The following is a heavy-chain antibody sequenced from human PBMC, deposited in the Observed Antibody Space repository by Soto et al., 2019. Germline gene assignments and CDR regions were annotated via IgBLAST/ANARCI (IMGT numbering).Heavy chain of an antibody. CDR3: ARGPDRGDF. CDR1: GFTFSTFS. CDR2: ISYDGSEK. J-gene: IGHJ4*02. Sequence: QVQLVESGGGVVQPGRSLRLSCAASGFTFSTFSMHWVRQAPGKGLEWVAHISYDGSEKYYADSVKGRFTISRHNSDNPRFLQSNSLTSEDTGVDYCARGPDRGDFWGQGTLVTVPS. V-gene: IGHV3-30*04.